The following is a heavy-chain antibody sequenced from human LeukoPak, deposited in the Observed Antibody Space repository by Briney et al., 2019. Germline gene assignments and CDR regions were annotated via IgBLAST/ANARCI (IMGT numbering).Heavy chain of an antibody. CDR3: ATHSSGWYTGRAFDI. V-gene: IGHV4-59*01. J-gene: IGHJ3*02. CDR1: GYFSTSYY. Sequence: PSETLSLTCTVSGYFSTSYYWSWIRQPPGKGLEWIGYIYYSGSTNYNPSLKSRVTISVDTSKNQFSLKLSSVTAADTAVYYCATHSSGWYTGRAFDIWGQGTMVTVSS. CDR2: IYYSGST. D-gene: IGHD6-19*01.